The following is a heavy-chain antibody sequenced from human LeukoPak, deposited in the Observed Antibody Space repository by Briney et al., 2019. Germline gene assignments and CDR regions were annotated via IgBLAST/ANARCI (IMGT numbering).Heavy chain of an antibody. D-gene: IGHD5-18*01. CDR3: ARDHSENYLEY. Sequence: GGSLRLSCAASGFTFTGYAMSWLRQAPGKELDFVSAISGDAVSTFYADSVKGRFTISRDNAKNSLYLQMNSLRADDTAIYYCARDHSENYLEYWGQGTLVTVSS. V-gene: IGHV3-23*01. CDR2: ISGDAVST. J-gene: IGHJ4*02. CDR1: GFTFTGYA.